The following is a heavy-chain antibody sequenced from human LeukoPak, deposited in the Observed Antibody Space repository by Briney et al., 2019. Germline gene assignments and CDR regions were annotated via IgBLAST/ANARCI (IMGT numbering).Heavy chain of an antibody. Sequence: ASVKVSCKTSGYTFTGYYMHWVRQAPGQGLEWMGWINPNSGGTNYAQKFQGRVTMTRDTSISTAYMELSRLRSDDTAVYYCARRAGAYSHPYDYWGQGTLVTVSS. CDR2: INPNSGGT. J-gene: IGHJ4*02. D-gene: IGHD4/OR15-4a*01. CDR3: ARRAGAYSHPYDY. V-gene: IGHV1-2*02. CDR1: GYTFTGYY.